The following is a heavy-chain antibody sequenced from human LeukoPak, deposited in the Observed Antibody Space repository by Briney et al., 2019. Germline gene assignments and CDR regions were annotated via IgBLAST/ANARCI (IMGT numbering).Heavy chain of an antibody. D-gene: IGHD3-10*01. Sequence: GASVKVSCKASGYTFTSYYMHWVRLAPGQGFEWMGTINPSGGSTRYAQKFQGRVTMTRDMSTSTVYMELSSLRSEDTAVYYCARAASRRRGVVRRYFDYWGQGTLVTVSS. V-gene: IGHV1-46*01. J-gene: IGHJ4*02. CDR1: GYTFTSYY. CDR2: INPSGGST. CDR3: ARAASRRRGVVRRYFDY.